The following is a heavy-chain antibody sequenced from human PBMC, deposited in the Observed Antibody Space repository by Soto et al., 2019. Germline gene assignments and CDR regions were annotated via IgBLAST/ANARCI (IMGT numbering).Heavy chain of an antibody. D-gene: IGHD6-19*01. CDR1: GYTFTSYG. Sequence: ASVKVSCKASGYTFTSYGISWVRQAPGQGLEWMGWISAYNGNTNYAQKLQGRVTMTTDTSTSTAYMELRSLRSDDTAVYYCARDRGSGWYGGWFDPWGQGTLVTVSS. CDR3: ARDRGSGWYGGWFDP. CDR2: ISAYNGNT. V-gene: IGHV1-18*01. J-gene: IGHJ5*02.